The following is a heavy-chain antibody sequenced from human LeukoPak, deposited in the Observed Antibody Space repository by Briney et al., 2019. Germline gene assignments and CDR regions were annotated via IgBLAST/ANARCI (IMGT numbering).Heavy chain of an antibody. V-gene: IGHV3-30*09. D-gene: IGHD4-23*01. CDR1: GFTFSNHA. J-gene: IGHJ2*01. Sequence: PGRSLRLSCAASGFTFSNHAIHWVRQAPGKGLEWVAVISYDGSNKYYTDSVKGRFAISRDRSKNTLYLQMNSLRAEDTAVYYCAKHLTTVVTPLWYFDLWGRGTLVTVSS. CDR2: ISYDGSNK. CDR3: AKHLTTVVTPLWYFDL.